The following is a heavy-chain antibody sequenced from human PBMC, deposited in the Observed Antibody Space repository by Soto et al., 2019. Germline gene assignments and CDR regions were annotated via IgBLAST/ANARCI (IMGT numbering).Heavy chain of an antibody. CDR1: GFTFNSFG. J-gene: IGHJ6*02. CDR3: ARTRLQIVKATFYYYGPDV. V-gene: IGHV3-33*01. Sequence: QVQLVESGGGVVQPGTSLRLSCEASGFTFNSFGMHWVRQAPGKGLEWVAVIWHDGTNKYYVDSVKGRFTISRETSKDTLYVQMNALRAEDTAVYYCARTRLQIVKATFYYYGPDVCGLGPTVTVS. CDR2: IWHDGTNK. D-gene: IGHD2-15*01.